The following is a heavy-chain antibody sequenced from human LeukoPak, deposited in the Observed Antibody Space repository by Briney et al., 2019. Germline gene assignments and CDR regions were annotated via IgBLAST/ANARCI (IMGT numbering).Heavy chain of an antibody. CDR1: GFTFTTYY. Sequence: GGSLRLSCAASGFTFTTYYRSWVRQAPGKGLEWVANIKQDGSEKYYVDSVKGRFTISRDNAKKSLYLPMNSLRDEHTAVYYCARFDSRVYYYFSQAYYYMDVWAKGNTVPVSS. J-gene: IGHJ6*03. D-gene: IGHD2/OR15-2a*01. CDR3: ARFDSRVYYYFSQAYYYMDV. CDR2: IKQDGSEK. V-gene: IGHV3-7*01.